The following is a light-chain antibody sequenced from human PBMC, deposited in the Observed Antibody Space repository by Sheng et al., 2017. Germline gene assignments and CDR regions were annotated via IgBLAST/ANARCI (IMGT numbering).Light chain of an antibody. CDR2: EVT. J-gene: IGLJ1*01. CDR1: SSDVGYYNY. Sequence: QSALTQPPSASGSPGQPVTISCTGTSSDVGYYNYVSWYQQHPGTVPKLLISEVTKRPSGVPDRFSGSKSGNTASLTVSGLQAEDEADYYCCSYAGSGNYVCGTGTKVTVI. V-gene: IGLV2-8*01. CDR3: CSYAGSGNYV.